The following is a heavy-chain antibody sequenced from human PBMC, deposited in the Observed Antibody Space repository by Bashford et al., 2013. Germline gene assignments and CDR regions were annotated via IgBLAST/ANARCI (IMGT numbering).Heavy chain of an antibody. CDR1: GGTFSSYA. V-gene: IGHV1-69*06. D-gene: IGHD6-13*01. CDR3: ARAWEGAAAGPGWFDP. Sequence: SVKVSCKASGGTFSSYAISWVRQAPGQGLEWMGGIIPIFGTANYAQKFQGRVTITADKSTSTAYMELSSLRSEDTAVYYCARAWEGAAAGPGWFDPWGQGTLVTVSS. J-gene: IGHJ5*02. CDR2: IIPIFGTA.